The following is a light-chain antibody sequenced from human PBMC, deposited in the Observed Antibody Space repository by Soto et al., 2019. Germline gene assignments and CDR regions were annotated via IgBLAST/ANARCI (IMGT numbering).Light chain of an antibody. Sequence: ELVMTQSPSTLSVSPGESATLSCRASQSVSSNLAWYQQKPGQAPRLLIYDASTRATGTPARFSGSGSGTEFTLTISSLQSEDFVLYYCQQYNSCRTFGQGTKVDI. V-gene: IGKV3-15*01. CDR2: DAS. CDR3: QQYNSCRT. CDR1: QSVSSN. J-gene: IGKJ1*01.